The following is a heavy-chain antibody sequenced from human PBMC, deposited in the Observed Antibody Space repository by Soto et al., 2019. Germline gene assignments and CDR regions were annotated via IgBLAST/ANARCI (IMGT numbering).Heavy chain of an antibody. J-gene: IGHJ4*02. CDR1: GGSVSSGSYY. Sequence: QVQLQESGPGLMKPSETLSLTCTVSGGSVSSGSYYWSWIRQPPGKGLEWIGYIYYSGSTNYNPSLKSRVTISVDTSKNQFSLKLSSVTAADTAVYYCARDLGYGDYVGLDYWGQGTLVTVSS. CDR2: IYYSGST. CDR3: ARDLGYGDYVGLDY. D-gene: IGHD4-17*01. V-gene: IGHV4-61*01.